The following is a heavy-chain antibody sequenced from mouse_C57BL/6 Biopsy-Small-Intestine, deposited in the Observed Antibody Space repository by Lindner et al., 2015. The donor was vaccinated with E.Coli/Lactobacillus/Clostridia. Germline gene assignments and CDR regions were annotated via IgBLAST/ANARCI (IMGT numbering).Heavy chain of an antibody. CDR1: GYTFTSYG. D-gene: IGHD1-1*01. Sequence: VQLQESGAELARPGASVKLSCKASGYTFTSYGISWVKQRTGQGLEWIGEIYPRSGNTYYNEKFKGKATLTADKSSSTAYMELRSLTPEDSAVYFCARSYYGSSYPYAMDYWGQGTSVTVSS. J-gene: IGHJ4*01. V-gene: IGHV1-81*01. CDR3: ARSYYGSSYPYAMDY. CDR2: IYPRSGNT.